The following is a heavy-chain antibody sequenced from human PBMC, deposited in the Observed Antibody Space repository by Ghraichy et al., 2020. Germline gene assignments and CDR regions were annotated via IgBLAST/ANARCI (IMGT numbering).Heavy chain of an antibody. V-gene: IGHV3-48*02. CDR2: ISSSSRFT. J-gene: IGHJ6*02. CDR1: GFILSDYN. D-gene: IGHD4-23*01. Sequence: GGSLRLSCSASGFILSDYNMNWVRQAPGKGLEWLSYISSSSRFTSYADSVKGRFTVSRDTAKNSLELQMNSLRDEDTAVYYCARASRVVRFYYYDGMDVWGQGTTVT. CDR3: ARASRVVRFYYYDGMDV.